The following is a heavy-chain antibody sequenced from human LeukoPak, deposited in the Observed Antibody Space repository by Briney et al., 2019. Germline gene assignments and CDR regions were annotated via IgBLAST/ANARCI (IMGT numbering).Heavy chain of an antibody. CDR1: GFTFSSYG. Sequence: GGSLRLSCAASGFTFSSYGMHWVRQAPGKGLEWVAFIRYDGSNKYYADSVKGRFTISRDNAKNSLYLQMNSLRAEDTAVYYCARDGYCSSTSCYTEYYYYYMDVWGKGTTVTVSS. D-gene: IGHD2-2*02. CDR3: ARDGYCSSTSCYTEYYYYYMDV. J-gene: IGHJ6*03. CDR2: IRYDGSNK. V-gene: IGHV3-30*02.